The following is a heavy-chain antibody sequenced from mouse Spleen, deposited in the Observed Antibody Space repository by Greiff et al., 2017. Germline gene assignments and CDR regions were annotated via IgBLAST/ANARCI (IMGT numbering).Heavy chain of an antibody. V-gene: IGHV1-7*01. CDR1: GYTFTSYW. CDR3: ARVGTGTSYYFDY. J-gene: IGHJ2*01. Sequence: QVQLQQSGAELAKPGASVKMSCKASGYTFTSYWMHWVKQRPGQGLEWIGYINPSTGYTEYNQKFKDKATLTADKSSSTAYMQLSSLTSEDSAVYYCARVGTGTSYYFDYWGQGTTLTVSS. D-gene: IGHD4-1*01. CDR2: INPSTGYT.